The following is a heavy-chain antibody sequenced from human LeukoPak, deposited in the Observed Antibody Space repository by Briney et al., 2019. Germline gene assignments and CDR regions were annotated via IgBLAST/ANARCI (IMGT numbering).Heavy chain of an antibody. CDR1: GFTFSSYS. CDR3: ATYSSSWYSY. CDR2: IYSGGST. Sequence: GSLRLSCAASGFTFSSYSMNWVRQAPGKGLEWVSVIYSGGSTYYADSVKGRFTISRDNSKNTLYLQMNSLRAEDTAVYYCATYSSSWYSYWGQGTLVTVSS. J-gene: IGHJ4*02. V-gene: IGHV3-66*02. D-gene: IGHD6-13*01.